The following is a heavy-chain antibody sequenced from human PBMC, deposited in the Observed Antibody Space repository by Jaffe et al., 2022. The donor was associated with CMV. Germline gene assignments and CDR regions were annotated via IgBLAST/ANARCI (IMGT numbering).Heavy chain of an antibody. V-gene: IGHV3-48*02. CDR1: GFTFSSYS. CDR3: ARYARLEGYYDSSGYPYGMDV. Sequence: EVQLVESGGGLVQPGGSLRLSCAASGFTFSSYSMNWVRQAPGKGLEWVSYISSSSSTIYYADSVKGRFTISRDNAKNSLYLQMNSLRDEDTAVYYCARYARLEGYYDSSGYPYGMDVWGQGTTVTVSS. D-gene: IGHD3-22*01. J-gene: IGHJ6*02. CDR2: ISSSSSTI.